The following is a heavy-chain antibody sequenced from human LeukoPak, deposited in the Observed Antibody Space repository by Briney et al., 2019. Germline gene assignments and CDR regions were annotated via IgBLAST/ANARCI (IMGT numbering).Heavy chain of an antibody. CDR3: ARETGGSSFDY. D-gene: IGHD1-26*01. CDR2: ISYDGSNK. Sequence: GGSLRLSCAASGFTFSSYAMHWVRQAPGKGLEWVAVISYDGSNKYYADSVKGRFTISRDNSKDTLYLQMNSLRAEDTAVYYCARETGGSSFDYWGQGTLVTVSS. V-gene: IGHV3-30-3*01. J-gene: IGHJ4*02. CDR1: GFTFSSYA.